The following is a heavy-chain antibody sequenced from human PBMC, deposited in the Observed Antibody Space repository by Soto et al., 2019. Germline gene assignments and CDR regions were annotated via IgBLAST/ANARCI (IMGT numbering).Heavy chain of an antibody. V-gene: IGHV3-30*18. CDR2: ISYDGSNN. CDR1: GFTFSSYG. CDR3: AKDQDGGYGFDY. D-gene: IGHD5-12*01. Sequence: QVQLVESGGGVVQPGRSLRLSCAASGFTFSSYGMHWVRQAPGKGLEWVAVISYDGSNNYYADSVKGRFTISRDNSKSTLYLQMNSLRAEDTAVYYCAKDQDGGYGFDYWGQGTLVTVSS. J-gene: IGHJ4*02.